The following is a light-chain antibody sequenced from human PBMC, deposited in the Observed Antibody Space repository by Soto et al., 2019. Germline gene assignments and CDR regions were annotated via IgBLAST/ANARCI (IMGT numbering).Light chain of an antibody. V-gene: IGLV2-14*01. CDR3: SSYTSSSTLGYV. Sequence: QSVLTQPASVSGPPGQSITISCTGTSSDVGGYNYVSWYQQHPGKAPKLMIYEVSNRPSGVSNRFSGSKSGNTASLTISGLQAEDEADYYCSSYTSSSTLGYVFGTGTKLTVL. CDR2: EVS. CDR1: SSDVGGYNY. J-gene: IGLJ1*01.